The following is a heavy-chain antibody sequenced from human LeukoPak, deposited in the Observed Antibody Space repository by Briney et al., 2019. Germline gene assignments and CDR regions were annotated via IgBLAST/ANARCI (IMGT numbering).Heavy chain of an antibody. Sequence: GGSLRLSCAASGFTFSTYWMHWVRQGPGKGLVWVSRINSDGSSTNYADSVKGRFTISRDNAKNSLFLQMNSLRAEDTAIYYCAKVQDGSFWYEYFQHWGQGTLVTVSS. D-gene: IGHD6-19*01. CDR3: AKVQDGSFWYEYFQH. V-gene: IGHV3-74*01. CDR1: GFTFSTYW. J-gene: IGHJ1*01. CDR2: INSDGSST.